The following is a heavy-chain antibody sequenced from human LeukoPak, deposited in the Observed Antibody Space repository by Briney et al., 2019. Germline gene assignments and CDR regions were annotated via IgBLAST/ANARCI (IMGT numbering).Heavy chain of an antibody. CDR2: IYSGGST. CDR1: GFTVSSNY. Sequence: GGSLRLSCAASGFTVSSNYMSWVRQAPGKGLEWVSIIYSGGSTYYADSVKGRFTISRDNSKNTLYLQMNSLRAEDTAVYYCATPGYNYGFDYWGQGTLVTVSS. CDR3: ATPGYNYGFDY. J-gene: IGHJ4*02. V-gene: IGHV3-66*01. D-gene: IGHD5-18*01.